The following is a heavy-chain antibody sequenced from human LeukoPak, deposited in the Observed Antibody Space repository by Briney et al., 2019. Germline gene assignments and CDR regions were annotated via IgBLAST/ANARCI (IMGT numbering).Heavy chain of an antibody. D-gene: IGHD3-3*01. CDR2: ITGSGGAT. J-gene: IGHJ4*02. Sequence: GGSLRLSCAASGFTFSTYAVTWVRQAPGKGLEWVSAITGSGGATYYADSVKGRFTISRDNSKNTLYLQMNSLRAEDTAVYYCAKAARFGVVNNWGQGTLVTVSP. V-gene: IGHV3-23*01. CDR3: AKAARFGVVNN. CDR1: GFTFSTYA.